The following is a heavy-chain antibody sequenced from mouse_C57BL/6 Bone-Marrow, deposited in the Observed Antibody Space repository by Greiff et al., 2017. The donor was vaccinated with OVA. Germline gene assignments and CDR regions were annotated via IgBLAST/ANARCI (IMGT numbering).Heavy chain of an antibody. CDR1: GISITTGNYR. CDR2: IYYSGTI. Sequence: EVKLVESGPGLVKPSQTVFLTCTVTGISITTGNYRWSWIRQFPGNKLEWIGYIYYSGTITYNPSLTSRTTITRDTPKNQFFLEMNSLTAEDTATYYCAREDDYGSSYYFDYWGQGTTLTVSS. V-gene: IGHV3-5*01. J-gene: IGHJ2*01. D-gene: IGHD1-1*01. CDR3: AREDDYGSSYYFDY.